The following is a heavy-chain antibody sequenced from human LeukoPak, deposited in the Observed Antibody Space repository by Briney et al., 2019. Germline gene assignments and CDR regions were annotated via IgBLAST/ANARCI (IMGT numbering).Heavy chain of an antibody. CDR1: GYTFTSYG. V-gene: IGHV1-18*01. J-gene: IGHJ4*02. Sequence: GASVKVSCKASGYTFTSYGISWVRQAPGQGLEWMGWISAYNGNTNYAQKLQGRVTVTTDTSTSTAYMELRSLRSDDTAVYYCARVGYYLSGYLSSYYFDYWGQGTLVTVSS. CDR3: ARVGYYLSGYLSSYYFDY. CDR2: ISAYNGNT. D-gene: IGHD3-22*01.